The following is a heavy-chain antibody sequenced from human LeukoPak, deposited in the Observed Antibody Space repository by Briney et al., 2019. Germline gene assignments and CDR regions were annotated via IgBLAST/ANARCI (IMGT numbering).Heavy chain of an antibody. V-gene: IGHV3-53*01. Sequence: GGSLRLSCAVSGLTVSSNYMSWVRQAPGKGLEWVSVVYIGGTTYYADSVKGRFTISRDNSKNTLYLQMNSLRAEDTAVYYCAKGPDSSGYGYYYGMVVWGQGTTVTVSS. CDR3: AKGPDSSGYGYYYGMVV. CDR2: VYIGGTT. CDR1: GLTVSSNY. J-gene: IGHJ6*02. D-gene: IGHD3-22*01.